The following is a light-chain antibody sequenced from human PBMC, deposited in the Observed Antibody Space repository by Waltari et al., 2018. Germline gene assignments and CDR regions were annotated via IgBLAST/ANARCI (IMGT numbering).Light chain of an antibody. CDR3: VLFLPSGISV. CDR1: SGSVSTSPS. CDR2: STN. J-gene: IGLJ3*02. Sequence: QTVVTPEPSFAVSPGGTVTLTCGLSSGSVSTSPSPRWYQQIPGQPPRPLIYSTNTRSSGVPDRFSGSILANKAALTITGAQAGDESDYYCVLFLPSGISVFGGGTKVTVL. V-gene: IGLV8-61*01.